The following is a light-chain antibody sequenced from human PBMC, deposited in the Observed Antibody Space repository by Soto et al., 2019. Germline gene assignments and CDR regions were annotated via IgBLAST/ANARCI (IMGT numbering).Light chain of an antibody. J-gene: IGLJ1*01. CDR2: DVT. CDR3: CSHAGSYTYV. CDR1: RSDVGGYNY. Sequence: QSVLTQPRSVSGSPGQSLTISCTGTRSDVGGYNYVSWYQQYPGKVPKLMIYDVTKRPSGVPDRFSGSKSGNTASLTISGLQAEDEADYYCCSHAGSYTYVFGTGTKVTVL. V-gene: IGLV2-11*01.